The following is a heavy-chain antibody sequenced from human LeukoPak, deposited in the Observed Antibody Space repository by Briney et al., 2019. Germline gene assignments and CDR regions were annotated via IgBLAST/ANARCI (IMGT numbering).Heavy chain of an antibody. J-gene: IGHJ4*02. CDR2: IKQDGSEK. Sequence: GGSLRLSCAASGFTFSSYWMSWVRQAPGKGLEWVANIKQDGSEKYYVDSVKGRFTISRDNAKNSLYLQMNSLRAEDTAVYYCARVFPRDGYNSFDYWGQGTLVTVSS. CDR3: ARVFPRDGYNSFDY. CDR1: GFTFSSYW. V-gene: IGHV3-7*01. D-gene: IGHD5-24*01.